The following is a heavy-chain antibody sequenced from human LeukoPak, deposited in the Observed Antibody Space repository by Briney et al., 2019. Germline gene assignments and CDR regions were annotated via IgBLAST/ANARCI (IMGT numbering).Heavy chain of an antibody. CDR3: ARVLWFGELSSFLYYYYYYMDV. CDR2: ISAYNGNA. V-gene: IGHV1-18*01. Sequence: ASVKVSCKASGGTFSSYAISWVRQAPGQGLEWMGWISAYNGNANYAQKLQGRVTMTTDTSTSTAYMELRSLRSDDTAVYYCARVLWFGELSSFLYYYYYYMDVWGKGTTVTISS. CDR1: GGTFSSYA. D-gene: IGHD3-10*01. J-gene: IGHJ6*03.